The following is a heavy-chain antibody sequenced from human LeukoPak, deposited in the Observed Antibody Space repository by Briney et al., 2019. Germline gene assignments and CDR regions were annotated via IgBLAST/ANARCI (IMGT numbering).Heavy chain of an antibody. CDR2: ISSSGSSI. D-gene: IGHD2-15*01. CDR3: ARWTGSNSGGSLDY. J-gene: IGHJ4*02. V-gene: IGHV3-48*03. CDR1: GFILSDYE. Sequence: PGGSLRLSCAASGFILSDYEMNWVRQAPGKGLEWISYISSSGSSIFYPDSVKGRFTISRDNSKNTLYLQMNSLRAEDTAVFYCARWTGSNSGGSLDYWGQGTLVTVSS.